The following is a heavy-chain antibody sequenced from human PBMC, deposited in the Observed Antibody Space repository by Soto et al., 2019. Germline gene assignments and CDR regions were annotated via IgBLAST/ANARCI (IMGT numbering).Heavy chain of an antibody. Sequence: EVQLVESGGGLVQPGRALRLACVASGFTFDAYGMHWVRQVPGKGLEWVSGISWNSGSIDYADSVKGRFTISRDNAKNSLYLQMNSLRTEDTALYYCAKDGAAGQQVNIFDYWGQGTLVTVSS. D-gene: IGHD6-13*01. V-gene: IGHV3-9*01. CDR1: GFTFDAYG. CDR2: ISWNSGSI. CDR3: AKDGAAGQQVNIFDY. J-gene: IGHJ4*02.